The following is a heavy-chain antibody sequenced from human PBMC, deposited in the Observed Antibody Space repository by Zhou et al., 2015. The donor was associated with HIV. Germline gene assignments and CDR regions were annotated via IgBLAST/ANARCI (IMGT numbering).Heavy chain of an antibody. CDR1: GGTFSSYA. D-gene: IGHD2-2*01. Sequence: QVQLVQSGAEVKKPGSSVKVSCKASGGTFSSYAISWVRQAPGQGLEWMGGIIPIFGTANYAQKFQGRVTITADESTSTAYMELSSLRSEDTAVYYCASVSLDIVVVPAADRDYYYYGMDVWGQGTTVTVSS. CDR2: IIPIFGTA. CDR3: ASVSLDIVVVPAADRDYYYYGMDV. J-gene: IGHJ6*02. V-gene: IGHV1-69*12.